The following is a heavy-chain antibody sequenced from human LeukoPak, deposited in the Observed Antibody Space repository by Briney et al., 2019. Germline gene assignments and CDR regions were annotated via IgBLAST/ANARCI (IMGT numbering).Heavy chain of an antibody. J-gene: IGHJ6*02. V-gene: IGHV3-23*01. CDR3: ARATMTLYYYYGMDV. CDR2: ISGSGGST. CDR1: GFTFNNYA. D-gene: IGHD1-14*01. Sequence: PGGSLRLSCAASGFTFNNYAMSWVRQAPGKGLEWVSAISGSGGSTYYADSVKGRFTISRDNSKNTLYLQMNSLRAEDTAVYYCARATMTLYYYYGMDVWGQGTTVTVSS.